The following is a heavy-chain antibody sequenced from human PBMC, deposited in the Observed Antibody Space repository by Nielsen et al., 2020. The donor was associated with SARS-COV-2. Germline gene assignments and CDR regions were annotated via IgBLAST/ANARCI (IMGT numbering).Heavy chain of an antibody. V-gene: IGHV3-23*01. Sequence: GESLKISCAASGFTFSSYAMSWVRQAPGKGLEWVSAISGSGGSTYYADSVKGRFTISRDNSKNTLYLQMNSLRAEDTAVYYCAKNLDRFDYWGQGTRVTVSS. CDR2: ISGSGGST. CDR3: AKNLDRFDY. D-gene: IGHD1-1*01. J-gene: IGHJ4*02. CDR1: GFTFSSYA.